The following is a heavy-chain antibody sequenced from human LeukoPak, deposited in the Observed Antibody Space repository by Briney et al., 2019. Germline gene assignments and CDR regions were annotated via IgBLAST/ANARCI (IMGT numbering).Heavy chain of an antibody. V-gene: IGHV1-46*01. CDR1: GYSFTSYY. Sequence: ASVKVSCKASGYSFTSYYMHWVRQAPGQGLEWMGIINPSGGSTSYAQKFQGRVTMTRDTSTSTVYMELSSLRSEDTAVYYCARSSAGGWFDPWGQGTLVTVSS. D-gene: IGHD3-10*01. CDR2: INPSGGST. J-gene: IGHJ5*02. CDR3: ARSSAGGWFDP.